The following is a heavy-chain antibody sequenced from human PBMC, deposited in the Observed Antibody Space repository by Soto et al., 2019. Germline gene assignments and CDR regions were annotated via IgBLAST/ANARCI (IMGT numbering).Heavy chain of an antibody. CDR2: ISHDGNTH. D-gene: IGHD2-2*01. J-gene: IGHJ4*02. V-gene: IGHV3-30*18. Sequence: VQMVESGGGVVQPGKSLRLSCETSGLTFKFYGMHWVRQAPGKGLECVAVISHDGNTHYYADSVKGRFTISRDNSKNTLYLLMHSLRLDDSSTYYCAKDRGGDCPDNSCYFGADYWGQGALVTVSS. CDR1: GLTFKFYG. CDR3: AKDRGGDCPDNSCYFGADY.